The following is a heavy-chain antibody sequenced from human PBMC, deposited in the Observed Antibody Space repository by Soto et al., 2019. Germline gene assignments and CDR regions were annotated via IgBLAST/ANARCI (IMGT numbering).Heavy chain of an antibody. Sequence: SETLSLTCTVSGGSVSNSNYYWGWIRQSPGKGLEWIGSVYYRGRSYSKSSVKSRVTISVDTSKNQSSLNLNSVTASDTAVYFCVSQRTSVLTQAYFDYWGPGALVTVSS. CDR1: GGSVSNSNYY. CDR3: VSQRTSVLTQAYFDY. V-gene: IGHV4-39*01. J-gene: IGHJ4*02. CDR2: VYYRGRS. D-gene: IGHD2-8*01.